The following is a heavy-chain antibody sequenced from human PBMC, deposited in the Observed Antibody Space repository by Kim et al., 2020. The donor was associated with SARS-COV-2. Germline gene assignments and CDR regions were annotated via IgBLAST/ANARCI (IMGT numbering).Heavy chain of an antibody. J-gene: IGHJ4*02. CDR2: DGSNK. D-gene: IGHD2-2*01. V-gene: IGHV3-30*02. Sequence: DGSNKYYADSVKGRFTISRDNSKNTLYLQMNSLRAEDTAVYYCATYQHPHWGQGTLVTVSS. CDR3: ATYQHPH.